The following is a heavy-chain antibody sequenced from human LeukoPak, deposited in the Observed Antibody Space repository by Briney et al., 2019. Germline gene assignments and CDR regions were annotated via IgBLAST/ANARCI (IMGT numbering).Heavy chain of an antibody. D-gene: IGHD3/OR15-3a*01. Sequence: GGSLRLSCAASGFTFDNYAMLWVRQVPGKGLEWVSLISGDGDSIYYVDSVKGRFTISRDNSKNSLYLQMNSLRTEDTALYYCTREWTGDYYFDYWGQGTLVTVSS. CDR2: ISGDGDSI. V-gene: IGHV3-43*02. CDR3: TREWTGDYYFDY. J-gene: IGHJ4*02. CDR1: GFTFDNYA.